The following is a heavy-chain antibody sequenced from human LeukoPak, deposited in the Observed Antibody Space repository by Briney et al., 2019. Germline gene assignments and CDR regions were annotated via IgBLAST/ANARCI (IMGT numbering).Heavy chain of an antibody. J-gene: IGHJ4*02. CDR3: TRDLSSSTSCYSY. Sequence: GGSLRLSCAASGFTFSSHTMNWVRQAPGKGLEWVSSISPSGNYIYYADSVEGRFTISRDNAKNSLYLQMNSLRAEDTAVYYCTRDLSSSTSCYSYWGQGALVTVSS. D-gene: IGHD2-2*01. CDR1: GFTFSSHT. V-gene: IGHV3-21*01. CDR2: ISPSGNYI.